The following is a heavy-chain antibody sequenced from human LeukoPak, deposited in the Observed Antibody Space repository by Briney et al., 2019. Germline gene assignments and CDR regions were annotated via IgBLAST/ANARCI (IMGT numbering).Heavy chain of an antibody. V-gene: IGHV3-21*01. D-gene: IGHD1-26*01. CDR2: ISSSSSYI. Sequence: PGGSLRLSCAASGFTFSSYSMNWVRQAPGKGLEWVSSISSSSSYIYYADSVKGRFTISRDNAKNSLYLQMNSLRAEDTAVYYCARVRELRSQVSWFDPWDQGTLVTVSS. J-gene: IGHJ5*02. CDR3: ARVRELRSQVSWFDP. CDR1: GFTFSSYS.